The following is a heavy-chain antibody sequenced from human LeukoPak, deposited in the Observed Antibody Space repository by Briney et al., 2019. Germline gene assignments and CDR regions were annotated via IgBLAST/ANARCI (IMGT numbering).Heavy chain of an antibody. Sequence: GASVKVSCKASGYTFTGYYLHWVRQAPGQGLEWMGWINPNSGGTSFAQKFQGRVTMTRDTSISTAYMELSRLRSDDTAVYYCARGSYWGWIWFDPWGPGTLVTVSS. D-gene: IGHD7-27*01. CDR1: GYTFTGYY. V-gene: IGHV1-2*02. CDR2: INPNSGGT. CDR3: ARGSYWGWIWFDP. J-gene: IGHJ5*02.